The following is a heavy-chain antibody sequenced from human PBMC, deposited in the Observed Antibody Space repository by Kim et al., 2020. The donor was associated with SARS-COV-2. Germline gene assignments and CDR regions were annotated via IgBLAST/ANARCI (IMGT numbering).Heavy chain of an antibody. V-gene: IGHV3-21*01. Sequence: GGSLRLSCAASGFTSSSYSMNWVRQAPGKGLEWVSSISSSSSYIYYADSVKGRFTISRDNAKNSLYLQMNSLRAEDMAVYYCASPRAGGWRGQFDYWGQGTLVTVSS. CDR2: ISSSSSYI. CDR1: GFTSSSYS. J-gene: IGHJ4*02. CDR3: ASPRAGGWRGQFDY. D-gene: IGHD6-19*01.